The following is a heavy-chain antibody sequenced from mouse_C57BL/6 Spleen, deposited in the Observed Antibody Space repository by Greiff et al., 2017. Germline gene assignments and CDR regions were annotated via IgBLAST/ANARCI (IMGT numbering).Heavy chain of an antibody. V-gene: IGHV1-4*01. CDR1: GYTFPSYT. CDR2: INPSSGYT. CDR3: ARAITTVVAENYFDY. J-gene: IGHJ2*01. D-gene: IGHD1-1*01. Sequence: QVQLKESGAELARPGASVKMSCKASGYTFPSYTMHWVKQRPGQGLEWIGYINPSSGYTKYNQKFKDKATLPADKSSSTAYMQLSSLTSEDSAVYYCARAITTVVAENYFDYWGQGTTLTVSS.